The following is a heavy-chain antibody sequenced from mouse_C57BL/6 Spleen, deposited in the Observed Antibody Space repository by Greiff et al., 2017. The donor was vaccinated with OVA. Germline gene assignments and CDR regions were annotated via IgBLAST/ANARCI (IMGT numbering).Heavy chain of an antibody. CDR1: GYSITSGYY. V-gene: IGHV3-6*01. J-gene: IGHJ2*01. D-gene: IGHD2-4*01. Sequence: EESGPGLVKPSQSLSLTCSVTGYSITSGYYWNWIRQFPGNKLEWMGYISYDGSNNYNPSLKNRISITRDTSKNQFFLKLNSVTTEDTATYYCARAEYDYDFDYWGQGTTLTVSS. CDR3: ARAEYDYDFDY. CDR2: ISYDGSN.